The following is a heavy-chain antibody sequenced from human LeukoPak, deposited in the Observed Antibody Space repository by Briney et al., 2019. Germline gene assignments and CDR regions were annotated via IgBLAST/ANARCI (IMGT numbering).Heavy chain of an antibody. Sequence: GGSLRLSCAASGFTFSSYVMSWVRQAPGKGLEWVSAISGSGGSTYYADSVKGRFTISRDNSKNTLYLQMNSLRAEDTAVYYCARDSPSLYGGNSLDYWGQGTLVTVSS. CDR3: ARDSPSLYGGNSLDY. V-gene: IGHV3-23*01. J-gene: IGHJ4*02. CDR1: GFTFSSYV. D-gene: IGHD4-23*01. CDR2: ISGSGGST.